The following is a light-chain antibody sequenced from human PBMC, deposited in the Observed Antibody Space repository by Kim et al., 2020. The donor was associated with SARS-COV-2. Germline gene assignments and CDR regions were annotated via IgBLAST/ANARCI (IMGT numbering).Light chain of an antibody. J-gene: IGLJ1*01. CDR3: YACAGSDSYL. V-gene: IGLV2-8*01. CDR2: ENS. Sequence: PGQAVTTSCARTRVDVGAYNSVSWYQQPPGTAPKLIFVENSKPSGVPDRFSGSKSGNTASLTVSGLQAEDEADYYCYACAGSDSYLFGTGTKVTVL. CDR1: RVDVGAYNS.